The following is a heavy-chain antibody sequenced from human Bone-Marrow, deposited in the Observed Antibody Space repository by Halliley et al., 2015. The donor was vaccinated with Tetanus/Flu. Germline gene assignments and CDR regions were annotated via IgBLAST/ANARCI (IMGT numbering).Heavy chain of an antibody. Sequence: WFSYINRKSGPTNYADSVKWRFTVSRNNAKNSLYLQMNSLRADDTAVYYCARGRVTATGALDHWGQGTLVTVSA. CDR2: INRKSGPT. CDR3: ARGRVTATGALDH. V-gene: IGHV3-11*05. D-gene: IGHD6-13*01. J-gene: IGHJ4*02.